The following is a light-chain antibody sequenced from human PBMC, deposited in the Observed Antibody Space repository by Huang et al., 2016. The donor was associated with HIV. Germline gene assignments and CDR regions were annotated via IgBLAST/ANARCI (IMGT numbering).Light chain of an antibody. CDR3: QQYNNWPYT. Sequence: DTVMTQTPATLSVSPGARATLSCRASQSVGSKLAWFQQKPGQAPRLLIHGESTRATGIPARFSGSGSWTEFTLTISSLQSEDFAVYYCQQYNNWPYTFGQGTKLEIK. CDR1: QSVGSK. V-gene: IGKV3-15*01. CDR2: GES. J-gene: IGKJ2*01.